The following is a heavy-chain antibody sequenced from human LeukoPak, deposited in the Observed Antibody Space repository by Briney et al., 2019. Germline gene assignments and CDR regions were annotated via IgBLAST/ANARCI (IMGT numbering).Heavy chain of an antibody. CDR2: INHSGST. D-gene: IGHD2-15*01. CDR1: GGSFSGYY. V-gene: IGHV4-34*01. J-gene: IGHJ4*02. Sequence: SETLSLTCAVYGGSFSGYYWSWIRQPPGKGLEWIGEINHSGSTNYNPSLKSRVTISVDTSKNQFSLTLSSVTAADTAVYYCARGSTRWSRYCSGGSCYSYFDYWGQGTLVTVSS. CDR3: ARGSTRWSRYCSGGSCYSYFDY.